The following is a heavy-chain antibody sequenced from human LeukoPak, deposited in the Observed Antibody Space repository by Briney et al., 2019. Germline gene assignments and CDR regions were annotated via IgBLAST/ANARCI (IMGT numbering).Heavy chain of an antibody. CDR1: GFTVSSNY. CDR3: AGLSGWFDY. CDR2: IYSGDST. Sequence: GGSLRLSCAASGFTVSSNYMSWVRQAPGKGLEWVSLIYSGDSTYYAESVKGRFTISRDNSKNTLYLQMNSLRPDDTAVYYCAGLSGWFDYWGQGTLVTVSS. D-gene: IGHD6-19*01. V-gene: IGHV3-53*01. J-gene: IGHJ4*02.